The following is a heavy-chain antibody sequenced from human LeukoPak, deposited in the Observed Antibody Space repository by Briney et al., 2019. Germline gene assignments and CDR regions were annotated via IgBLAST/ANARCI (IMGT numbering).Heavy chain of an antibody. D-gene: IGHD3-10*01. CDR3: TPG. CDR1: GFTFSNYW. CDR2: VNRDGSGT. J-gene: IGHJ4*02. Sequence: GGSLRLSCAVSGFTFSNYWMHWVRQAPGKWLVWVSAVNRDGSGTNYAGSVKGRFTISRDNAKDTLYLQMNSLRVEDTAVYYCTPGGGQGTLVTVSS. V-gene: IGHV3-74*01.